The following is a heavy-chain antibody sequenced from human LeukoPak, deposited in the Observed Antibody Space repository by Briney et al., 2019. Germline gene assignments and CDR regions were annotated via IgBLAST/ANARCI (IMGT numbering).Heavy chain of an antibody. J-gene: IGHJ3*02. CDR1: GFTFDDYG. D-gene: IGHD3-22*01. Sequence: GGSLRLSCAASGFTFDDYGMSWVRQAPGKGLEWVSGINWNGGSTGYADSVKGRFTISRDNAKNSLYLQMNSLRAEDTAVYYCAKAHRAYYYDSSGSRDAFDIWGQGTMVTVSS. CDR2: INWNGGST. CDR3: AKAHRAYYYDSSGSRDAFDI. V-gene: IGHV3-20*04.